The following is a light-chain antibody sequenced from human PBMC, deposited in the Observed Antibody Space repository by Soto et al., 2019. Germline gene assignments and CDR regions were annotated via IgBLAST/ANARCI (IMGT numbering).Light chain of an antibody. CDR2: GAS. CDR3: QQYGSSPGT. V-gene: IGKV3-20*01. CDR1: QSVSSNY. J-gene: IGKJ1*01. Sequence: EIVLTQSPGTLSLSPGERATLSCRASQSVSSNYLAWYQQKPGQAPRPLIYGASSRATGIPDRFSGSGSGTDFTLTISRLEPEDFAVYYCQQYGSSPGTFGQGTKVEFK.